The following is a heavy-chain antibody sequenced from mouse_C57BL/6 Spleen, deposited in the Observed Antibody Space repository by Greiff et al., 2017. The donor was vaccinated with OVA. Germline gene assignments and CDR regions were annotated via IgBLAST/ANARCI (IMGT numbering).Heavy chain of an antibody. D-gene: IGHD1-1*01. V-gene: IGHV1-19*01. CDR2: INPYNGGT. J-gene: IGHJ2*01. CDR1: GYTFTDYY. Sequence: VQLQQSGPVLVKPGASVKMSCKASGYTFTDYYMNWVKQSHGKSLEWIGVINPYNGGTSYNQKFKGKATLTVDKSSSTAYMELNSLTSEDSAVYYCARRGITTVVAPYWGQGTTLTVSS. CDR3: ARRGITTVVAPY.